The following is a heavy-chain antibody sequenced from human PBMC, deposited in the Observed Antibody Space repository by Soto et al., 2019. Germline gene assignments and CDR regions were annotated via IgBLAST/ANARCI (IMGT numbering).Heavy chain of an antibody. Sequence: EVQLVESGGGLVKPGGSLRLSCAASGFTFSSYSMNWVRQAPGKGLEWVSSISSSSSYIYYADSVKGRFTISRDNAKNSLYLQMNSLRAEDTAVYYCARDQFVSLAAAGPNYYYYGMDVWGQGTTVTVSS. CDR2: ISSSSSYI. CDR3: ARDQFVSLAAAGPNYYYYGMDV. D-gene: IGHD6-13*01. V-gene: IGHV3-21*01. J-gene: IGHJ6*02. CDR1: GFTFSSYS.